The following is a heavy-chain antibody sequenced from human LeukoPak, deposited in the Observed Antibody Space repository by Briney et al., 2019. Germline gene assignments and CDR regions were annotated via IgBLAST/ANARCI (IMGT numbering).Heavy chain of an antibody. CDR3: ASGYSGYDSGY. CDR1: GFTFSSDS. V-gene: IGHV3-21*01. D-gene: IGHD5-12*01. Sequence: PGGSLRLSCAASGFTFSSDSMHWVRQAPGKGLEWVSSISSSSGYIYYADSVKGRFTISRDNAKNSLYLQMNSLRAEDTAVYYCASGYSGYDSGYWGQGTLVTVSS. CDR2: ISSSSGYI. J-gene: IGHJ4*02.